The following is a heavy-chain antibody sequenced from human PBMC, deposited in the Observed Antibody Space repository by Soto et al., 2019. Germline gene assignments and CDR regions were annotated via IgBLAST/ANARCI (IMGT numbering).Heavy chain of an antibody. Sequence: GESLKISCKGSGYSFSTYWIGWVRQMPGRGLEWMGIIFPGDSDTRYSPSFQGQVTISADRSISTAYLQWNSLKASDTAMYYCARQGGFWQPPYFEYWGQGTPVTVSS. CDR2: IFPGDSDT. D-gene: IGHD3-3*01. V-gene: IGHV5-51*01. CDR1: GYSFSTYW. J-gene: IGHJ4*02. CDR3: ARQGGFWQPPYFEY.